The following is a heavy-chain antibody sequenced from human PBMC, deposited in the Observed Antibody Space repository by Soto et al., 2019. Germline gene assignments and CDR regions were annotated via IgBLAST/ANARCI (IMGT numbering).Heavy chain of an antibody. D-gene: IGHD6-19*01. V-gene: IGHV4-4*07. Sequence: SETLSLTCSVSGADINTYSWTWIRQPAGKGLEWIGRIYTSASINYNPSLKGRVTLSVDTSTNQVSLRLASVTAADTAIYYCARDREAGYDFYYGMDVWGQGTTVTVSS. J-gene: IGHJ6*02. CDR3: ARDREAGYDFYYGMDV. CDR1: GADINTYS. CDR2: IYTSASI.